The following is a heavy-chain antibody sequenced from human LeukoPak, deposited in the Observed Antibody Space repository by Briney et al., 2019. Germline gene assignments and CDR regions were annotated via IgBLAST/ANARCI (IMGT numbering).Heavy chain of an antibody. V-gene: IGHV5-51*01. CDR1: GYSFTSYW. CDR3: ARRGATVVTPSLPDF. Sequence: GESLKISCKGSGYSFTSYWIGWVRQMPGKGLEWMGIFYPGDSDTRYSPSFQGQVTISADKSISTAYLQWSSLKASDTAMYYCARRGATVVTPSLPDFWGQGTLVTASS. D-gene: IGHD4-23*01. CDR2: FYPGDSDT. J-gene: IGHJ4*02.